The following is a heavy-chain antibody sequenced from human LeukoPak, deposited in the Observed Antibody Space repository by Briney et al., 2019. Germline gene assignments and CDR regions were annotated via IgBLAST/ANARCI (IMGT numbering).Heavy chain of an antibody. CDR2: ISTTGDRT. Sequence: PGGSLRLSCAASGFTFNSYAMIWVRQAPGKGLESISSISTTGDRTYYADSVKGRFAISRDNSKNTLYLQMNSLRAEDTAVYYCARTAGRTFDYWGQGTLVTVSS. CDR3: ARTAGRTFDY. D-gene: IGHD6-6*01. CDR1: GFTFNSYA. J-gene: IGHJ4*02. V-gene: IGHV3-23*01.